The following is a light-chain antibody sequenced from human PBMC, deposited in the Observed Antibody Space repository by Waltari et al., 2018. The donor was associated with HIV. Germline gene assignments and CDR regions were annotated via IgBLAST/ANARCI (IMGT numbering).Light chain of an antibody. CDR3: QSADSSGTDLI. V-gene: IGLV3-25*03. Sequence: SYELTQPPSVSVSPGQTARITCSGDALPKQYAYWYQQKAGQAPVLGISTDSERPSGIPERFSGSSSGTTVTLTISGVQAEDEADYNCQSADSSGTDLIFGGGTKLTVL. CDR1: ALPKQY. CDR2: TDS. J-gene: IGLJ2*01.